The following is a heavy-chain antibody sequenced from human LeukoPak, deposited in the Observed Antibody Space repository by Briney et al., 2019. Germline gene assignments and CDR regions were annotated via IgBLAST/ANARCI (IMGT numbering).Heavy chain of an antibody. J-gene: IGHJ3*02. CDR3: AIVAGKSYGSAPTAFDI. Sequence: GGSLRLSCAASGFTFSSYGMHWVRQAPGKGLEWVAVLSYDGSNKYYADSVKGRFTISRDNSKNTLYLQMNSLRAEDTAVYYCAIVAGKSYGSAPTAFDIWGQGTMVTVSS. V-gene: IGHV3-30*03. D-gene: IGHD3-10*01. CDR2: LSYDGSNK. CDR1: GFTFSSYG.